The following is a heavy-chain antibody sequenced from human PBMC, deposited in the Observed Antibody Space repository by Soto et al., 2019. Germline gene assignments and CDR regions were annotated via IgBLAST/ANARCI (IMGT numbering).Heavy chain of an antibody. CDR3: ARQYGGSYADY. Sequence: SETLSLTCTVSGGSISSSSYYWSWIRQPPGKGLEWIGYIYYSGSTNYNPSLKSRVTISVDTSKNQFSLKLSSVTAADTAVYYCARQYGGSYADYWGQGTLVTVSS. V-gene: IGHV4-61*05. CDR2: IYYSGST. CDR1: GGSISSSSYY. D-gene: IGHD1-26*01. J-gene: IGHJ4*02.